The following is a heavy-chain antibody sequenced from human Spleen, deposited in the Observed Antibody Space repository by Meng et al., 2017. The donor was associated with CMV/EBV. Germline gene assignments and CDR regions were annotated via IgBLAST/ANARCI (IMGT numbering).Heavy chain of an antibody. V-gene: IGHV3-30*14. CDR2: ISYDGSNK. Sequence: GESLKISCAASGFTFSSYAMHWVRQAPGKGLEWVAVISYDGSNKYYADSVKGRFTISRDNSKNTLYLQMNSLRPEDTAVYYCARGAHCSSSSCPEGYYYYALDVWGQGTTVTVSS. J-gene: IGHJ6*02. CDR3: ARGAHCSSSSCPEGYYYYALDV. CDR1: GFTFSSYA. D-gene: IGHD2-2*01.